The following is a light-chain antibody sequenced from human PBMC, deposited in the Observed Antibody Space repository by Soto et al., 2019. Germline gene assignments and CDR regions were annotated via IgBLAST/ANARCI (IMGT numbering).Light chain of an antibody. Sequence: QSALTQPASVSGSPGQSITISCTGTSSDVGSYNLVSWYQQHPGKAPKLMIYEGNKRPSGVSNRFSASKSGNTASLTISGLQAEDEADYYCSSYTSSSTRVFGGGTKLTVL. CDR2: EGN. CDR1: SSDVGSYNL. CDR3: SSYTSSSTRV. J-gene: IGLJ2*01. V-gene: IGLV2-14*02.